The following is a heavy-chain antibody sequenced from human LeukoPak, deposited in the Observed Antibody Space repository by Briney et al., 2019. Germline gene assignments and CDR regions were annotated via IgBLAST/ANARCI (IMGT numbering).Heavy chain of an antibody. CDR3: ASNYDDYGWSAFDI. V-gene: IGHV3-48*03. D-gene: IGHD3-3*01. CDR1: GFTFSSYE. Sequence: GGSLRLSCAASGFTFSSYEMNWVRQAPGKGLEWVSYISSSGSTIYYADSVKGRFTISRDNAKNSLYLQMNSLRAEDTAVYYCASNYDDYGWSAFDIWGQGTMVTVSS. J-gene: IGHJ3*02. CDR2: ISSSGSTI.